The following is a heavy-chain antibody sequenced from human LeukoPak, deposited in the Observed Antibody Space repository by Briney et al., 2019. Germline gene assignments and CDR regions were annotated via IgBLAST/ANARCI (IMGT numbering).Heavy chain of an antibody. J-gene: IGHJ4*02. Sequence: ASVKVSCKASGGTFSSYAISWVRQAPGQGLEWMGGFDPEDGETIYAQKFQGRVTMTEDTSTDTAYMELSSLRSEDTAVYYCAAGATLFDYWGQGTLVTVSS. D-gene: IGHD1-26*01. CDR2: FDPEDGET. CDR1: GGTFSSYA. CDR3: AAGATLFDY. V-gene: IGHV1-24*01.